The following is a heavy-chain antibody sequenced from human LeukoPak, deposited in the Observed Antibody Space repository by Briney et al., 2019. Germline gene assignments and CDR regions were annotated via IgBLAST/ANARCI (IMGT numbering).Heavy chain of an antibody. CDR2: INPNSGGT. D-gene: IGHD2-15*01. CDR1: GDTFTGYY. J-gene: IGHJ4*02. Sequence: ASVKVSCKASGDTFTGYYLHWVRQAPGQGLEWMGWINPNSGGTNYAQKLQGRVTMTRDTSITTAYLELSRLKSDDTAVYYCARGPSGAAAGYLSGAFLNYWGQGTLVTVSS. CDR3: ARGPSGAAAGYLSGAFLNY. V-gene: IGHV1-2*02.